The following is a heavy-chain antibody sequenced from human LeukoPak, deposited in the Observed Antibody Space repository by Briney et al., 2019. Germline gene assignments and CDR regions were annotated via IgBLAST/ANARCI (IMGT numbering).Heavy chain of an antibody. D-gene: IGHD5-18*01. Sequence: SETLSLTCTVSGGSISTYYWGWVRQPPGKGLEYLGYMYHSGSANYHPSLKSRVTISLDMSKNQFSLKLSSVTAADTAMYYCARGDGAYNYGYYFDYWGQGTLVTASS. CDR1: GGSISTYY. V-gene: IGHV4-59*01. CDR3: ARGDGAYNYGYYFDY. CDR2: MYHSGSA. J-gene: IGHJ4*02.